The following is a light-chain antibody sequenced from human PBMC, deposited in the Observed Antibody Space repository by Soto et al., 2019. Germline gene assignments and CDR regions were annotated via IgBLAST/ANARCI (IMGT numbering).Light chain of an antibody. CDR1: QSIGDS. CDR2: DVS. V-gene: IGKV1-5*01. J-gene: IGKJ1*01. CDR3: QQYNGYSRT. Sequence: DIQMTQSPSTLSASVGDRGTITCRASQSIGDSLAWYQQKPGKAPYLLISDVSSLERGVPSRFSGSGSGTEFTLTISSTQPDDFATFYCQQYNGYSRTFGQGTRWIS.